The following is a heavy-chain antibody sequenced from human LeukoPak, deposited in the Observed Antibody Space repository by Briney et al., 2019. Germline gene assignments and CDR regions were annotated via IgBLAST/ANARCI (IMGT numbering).Heavy chain of an antibody. CDR2: ISGSGGST. CDR3: ARDLSSSQAFDI. J-gene: IGHJ3*02. D-gene: IGHD6-6*01. Sequence: PGGSLRLSCAASGFTFSSYAMSWVRQAPGRGLEWVSAISGSGGSTYYADSVKGRFTISRDNAKNSLYLQMNSLRAEDTAVYYCARDLSSSQAFDIWGQGTMVTVSS. CDR1: GFTFSSYA. V-gene: IGHV3-23*01.